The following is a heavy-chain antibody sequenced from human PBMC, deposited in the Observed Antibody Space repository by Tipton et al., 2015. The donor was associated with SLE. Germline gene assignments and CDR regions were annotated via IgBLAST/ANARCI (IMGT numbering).Heavy chain of an antibody. D-gene: IGHD5-24*01. CDR1: GGSFSGYY. CDR3: ARDWDGDAFDI. CDR2: INHSGST. Sequence: TLSLTCAVYGGSFSGYYWSWIRQPPGKGLEWIGEINHSGSTNYNPSLKSRVTISIDTSKNQLSLKLSSVTAADTAVYYCARDWDGDAFDIWGQGTMVTVSS. V-gene: IGHV4-34*01. J-gene: IGHJ3*02.